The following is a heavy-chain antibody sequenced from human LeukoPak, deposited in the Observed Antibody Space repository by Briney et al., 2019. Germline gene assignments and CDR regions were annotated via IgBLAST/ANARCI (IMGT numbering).Heavy chain of an antibody. CDR3: AREGARGNSGYYYYYGMDV. D-gene: IGHD4-23*01. CDR2: IYSSGST. CDR1: GGSISSYY. Sequence: SEILSLTCTVSGGSISSYYWSWIRQPPGKGLEWIGYIYSSGSTNYNPSLKSRVTISVDTSKNQFSLKLTSVTAADTAVYYCAREGARGNSGYYYYYGMDVWGQGTTVTVSS. V-gene: IGHV4-59*01. J-gene: IGHJ6*02.